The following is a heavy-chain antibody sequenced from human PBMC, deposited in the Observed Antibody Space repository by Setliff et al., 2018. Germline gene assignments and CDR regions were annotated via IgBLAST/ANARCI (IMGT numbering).Heavy chain of an antibody. CDR3: ARSSAPSVVLAADFDF. D-gene: IGHD3-3*01. V-gene: IGHV1-18*01. CDR1: GFMFYTFG. J-gene: IGHJ4*02. Sequence: ASVKVSCKTSGFMFYTFGFSWVRHVPEQGFEWMGCISGYNGDTNYAQKFQDRVTVTMDTSTSTVYMELRSLRSDDTAVYYCARSSAPSVVLAADFDFWGLGTPVTVSS. CDR2: ISGYNGDT.